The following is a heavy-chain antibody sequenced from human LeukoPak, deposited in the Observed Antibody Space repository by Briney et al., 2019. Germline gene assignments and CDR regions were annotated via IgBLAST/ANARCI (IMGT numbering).Heavy chain of an antibody. Sequence: SETLSLTCTVSGGSISSSSFYWDWIRQPPGKGLEWIGSVYYSGSTYYNPSLKSRLTVSVDTSKNQFSLKLSSVTAADTAVYYCARHADGSAFLVPFDYWGQGSLVTVSS. V-gene: IGHV4-39*01. J-gene: IGHJ4*02. CDR3: ARHADGSAFLVPFDY. CDR2: VYYSGST. CDR1: GGSISSSSFY. D-gene: IGHD3-22*01.